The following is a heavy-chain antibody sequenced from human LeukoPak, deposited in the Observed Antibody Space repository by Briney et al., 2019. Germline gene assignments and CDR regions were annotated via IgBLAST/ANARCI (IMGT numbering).Heavy chain of an antibody. Sequence: PSETLSLTCTVSGGSISSSSYYWGWIRQPPGKGLEWIGSIYYSGSTYYNPSLKSRVTISVDTSKNQFSLKLSSVTAADTAVYYCATSRDGYNLVDYWGQGTLVTVSS. D-gene: IGHD5-24*01. CDR3: ATSRDGYNLVDY. J-gene: IGHJ4*02. V-gene: IGHV4-39*07. CDR1: GGSISSSSYY. CDR2: IYYSGST.